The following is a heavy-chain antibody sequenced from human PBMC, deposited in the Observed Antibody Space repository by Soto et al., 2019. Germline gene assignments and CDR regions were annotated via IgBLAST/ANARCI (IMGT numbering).Heavy chain of an antibody. J-gene: IGHJ4*02. D-gene: IGHD3-9*01. Sequence: SVKVSCKASGYTFTSYAMHWVRQAPGQRLEWMGWINAGNGNTKYSQKFQGRVTITRDTSASTAYMELSSLRSEDTAVYYCARGPSYDILTDYTDAFDYWGQGTLVTVSS. CDR2: INAGNGNT. CDR1: GYTFTSYA. CDR3: ARGPSYDILTDYTDAFDY. V-gene: IGHV1-3*01.